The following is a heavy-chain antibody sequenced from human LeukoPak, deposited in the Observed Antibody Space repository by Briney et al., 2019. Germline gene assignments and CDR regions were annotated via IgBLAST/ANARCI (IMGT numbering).Heavy chain of an antibody. D-gene: IGHD3-22*01. CDR2: ISYDGNNK. CDR1: GFTFSSYG. V-gene: IGHV3-30*03. CDR3: ARDLEDSSPFGAFDM. Sequence: GGSLRLSCAASGFTFSSYGMHWVRQAPGKGLEWVAVISYDGNNKYYADSVKGRFTISRDNSKNTLYLQMDNLRAEDTAVHYCARDLEDSSPFGAFDMWGQGTMVTVSS. J-gene: IGHJ3*02.